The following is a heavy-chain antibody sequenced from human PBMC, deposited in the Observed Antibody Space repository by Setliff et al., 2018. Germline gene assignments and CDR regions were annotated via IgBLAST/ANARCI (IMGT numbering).Heavy chain of an antibody. CDR3: ARTTRSYFDY. CDR2: MNPNSGNT. CDR1: GYTFTGYY. Sequence: ASVKVSCKASGYTFTGYYMHWVRQATGQGLEWMGWMNPNSGNTGYAQKFQGRVTITTDESTSTAYMELSSLRSEDTAVYYCARTTRSYFDYWGQGTLVTVSS. J-gene: IGHJ4*02. D-gene: IGHD4-17*01. V-gene: IGHV1-8*03.